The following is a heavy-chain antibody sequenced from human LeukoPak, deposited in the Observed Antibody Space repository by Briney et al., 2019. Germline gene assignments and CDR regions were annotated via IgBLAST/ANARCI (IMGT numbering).Heavy chain of an antibody. CDR1: GFTFSSYA. J-gene: IGHJ4*02. CDR3: AKDLDCSSTSCYPDY. D-gene: IGHD2-2*01. Sequence: GGSLRLSCAASGFTFSSYAMSWVRQAPGKGLEWVSAISGSGGSTYYADSVKGRFTISRDNSKNTLYLQMYSLRAEDTAVYYCAKDLDCSSTSCYPDYWGQGTLVTVSS. CDR2: ISGSGGST. V-gene: IGHV3-23*01.